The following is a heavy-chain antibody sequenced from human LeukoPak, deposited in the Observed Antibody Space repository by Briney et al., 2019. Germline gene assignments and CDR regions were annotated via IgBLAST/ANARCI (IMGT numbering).Heavy chain of an antibody. V-gene: IGHV3-23*01. Sequence: GGSLRLSCAASGFTFSSYAMSWVRQAPGKGLEWVSAISGSGGSAYYADSVKGRFTISRDNSKSTLYLQMNSLRAEDTAVYYCARVWGSYRSFDYWGQGTLVTVSS. CDR1: GFTFSSYA. J-gene: IGHJ4*02. D-gene: IGHD3-16*02. CDR2: ISGSGGSA. CDR3: ARVWGSYRSFDY.